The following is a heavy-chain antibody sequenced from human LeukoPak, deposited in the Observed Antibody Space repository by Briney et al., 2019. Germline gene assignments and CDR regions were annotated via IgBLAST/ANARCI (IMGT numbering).Heavy chain of an antibody. CDR3: ARDSFRFLEWTNAIDY. CDR2: ISSIGSTI. V-gene: IGHV3-48*03. CDR1: GFTFSNYE. J-gene: IGHJ4*02. Sequence: PGGSLRLSSAASGFTFSNYEMNWVRQAPGKGLEWVSYISSIGSTIYYADSVKGRFTISRDNAKNSLYLQMNSLRAEDTAVYYCARDSFRFLEWTNAIDYWGQGTLVTVSS. D-gene: IGHD3-3*01.